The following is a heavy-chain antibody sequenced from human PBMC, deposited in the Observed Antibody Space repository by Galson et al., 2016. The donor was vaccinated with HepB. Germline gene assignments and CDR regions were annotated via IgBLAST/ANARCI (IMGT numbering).Heavy chain of an antibody. Sequence: SLRLSCAASGFVVSSTYMAWVRQAPRRGLECVSLLYRDGFTYYADSVKGRFTISRDNSKNTFYLQMNSLRADDTAVYYSARDGRQDRGSIFDYWGQGTLVTVSS. CDR2: LYRDGFT. J-gene: IGHJ4*02. CDR1: GFVVSSTY. CDR3: ARDGRQDRGSIFDY. D-gene: IGHD6-6*01. V-gene: IGHV3-66*01.